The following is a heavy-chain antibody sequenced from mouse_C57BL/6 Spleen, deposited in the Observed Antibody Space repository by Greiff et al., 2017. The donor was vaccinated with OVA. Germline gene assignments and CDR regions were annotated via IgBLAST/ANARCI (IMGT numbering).Heavy chain of an antibody. CDR2: IDPSDSYT. Sequence: QQSCKASGYTFTSYWMHWVKQRPGQGLEWIGEIDPSDSYTNYNQKFKGKSTLTVDKSSSTAYMQLSSLTSEDSAVYYCARRGNYGMDYWGQGTSVTVSS. V-gene: IGHV1-69*01. CDR1: GYTFTSYW. J-gene: IGHJ4*01. CDR3: ARRGNYGMDY. D-gene: IGHD2-1*01.